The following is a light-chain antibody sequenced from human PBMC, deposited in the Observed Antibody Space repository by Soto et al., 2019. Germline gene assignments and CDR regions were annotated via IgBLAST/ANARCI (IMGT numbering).Light chain of an antibody. J-gene: IGLJ1*01. Sequence: QSVLTQPSPLSASPGQTMAISCSGTKCDVGAYNYVSWYQQHPGKAPKLMIYAVSNRPSGVSNRFSGSKSGNTASLTISGLQAEDEADYYCSSYTRSSAPYVFGTGTKVTVL. CDR2: AVS. V-gene: IGLV2-14*01. CDR3: SSYTRSSAPYV. CDR1: KCDVGAYNY.